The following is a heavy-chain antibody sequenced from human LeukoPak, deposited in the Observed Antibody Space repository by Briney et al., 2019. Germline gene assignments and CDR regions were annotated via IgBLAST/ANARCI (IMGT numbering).Heavy chain of an antibody. J-gene: IGHJ6*03. CDR3: ASTRYCSSTSCLSHYYYYMDV. CDR2: IIPIFGTA. D-gene: IGHD2-2*01. V-gene: IGHV1-69*05. CDR1: GGTFSSYA. Sequence: GASVKVSCKASGGTFSSYAISWVRQAPGQGLEWTGGIIPIFGTANYAQKFQGRVTITTDESTSTAYMELSSLRSEDTAVYYCASTRYCSSTSCLSHYYYYMDVWGKGTTVTVSS.